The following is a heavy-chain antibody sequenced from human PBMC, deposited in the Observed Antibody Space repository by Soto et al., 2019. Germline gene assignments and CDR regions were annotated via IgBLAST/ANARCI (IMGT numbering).Heavy chain of an antibody. J-gene: IGHJ5*02. CDR1: GGSVSSGSYY. CDR3: ASSSMVRGLTNWFDP. Sequence: SSETLSLTCTVSGGSVSSGSYYWSWIRQPPGKGLEWIGYIYYSGSTNYNPSLKSRVTISVDTSKNQFSLKLSSVTAADTAVYYCASSSMVRGLTNWFDPWGQGTLVTVSS. CDR2: IYYSGST. V-gene: IGHV4-61*01. D-gene: IGHD3-10*01.